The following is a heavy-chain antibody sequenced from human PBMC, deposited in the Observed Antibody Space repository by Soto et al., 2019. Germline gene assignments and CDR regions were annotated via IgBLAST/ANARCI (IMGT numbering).Heavy chain of an antibody. V-gene: IGHV3-30-3*01. J-gene: IGHJ6*02. CDR3: ARDSQPYYYYYGMDV. CDR1: GFTFSTYA. CDR2: ISYDGSNK. Sequence: PGGSLRLSCAASGFTFSTYAMYWVRQAPGKGLEWVAVISYDGSNKYYADSVKGRFTISRDNSKNTLYLQMNSLRTEDTAVYYCARDSQPYYYYYGMDVWGQGTTVTVSS.